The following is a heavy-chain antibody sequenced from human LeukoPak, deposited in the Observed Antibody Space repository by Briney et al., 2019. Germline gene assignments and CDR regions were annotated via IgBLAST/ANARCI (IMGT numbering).Heavy chain of an antibody. CDR3: ARDRSSSWYYFDY. Sequence: LSLTCTVSGGSISSSTYYWGWIRQAPGKGLEWVAYISSSGRTIYYADSVKGRFTISRDNAKNSLYLQMNSLRAEDTAVYYCARDRSSSWYYFDYWGQGTLVTVSS. CDR2: ISSSGRTI. D-gene: IGHD6-13*01. J-gene: IGHJ4*02. V-gene: IGHV3-11*04. CDR1: GGSISSSTYY.